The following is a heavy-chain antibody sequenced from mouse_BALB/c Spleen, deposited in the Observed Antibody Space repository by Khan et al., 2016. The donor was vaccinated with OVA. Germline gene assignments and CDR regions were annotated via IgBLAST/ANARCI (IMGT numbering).Heavy chain of an antibody. J-gene: IGHJ3*01. CDR3: VRSGYGSRAY. Sequence: QVQLQQSGAALAKPGASVKMSCKAYGYMFSSYWMNWVKQRPGQGLEWIGYINPSSGYTEYNQKFKDKATLTTDKSSSTAYMQLSSLTSEDSADYYCVRSGYGSRAYWGQGTLVTVSA. CDR2: INPSSGYT. CDR1: GYMFSSYW. D-gene: IGHD1-1*01. V-gene: IGHV1-7*01.